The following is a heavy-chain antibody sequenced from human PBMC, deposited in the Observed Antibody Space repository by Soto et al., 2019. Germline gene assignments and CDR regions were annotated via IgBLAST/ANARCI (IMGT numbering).Heavy chain of an antibody. CDR2: IIPIFGTA. CDR3: ARGRIAAAGTFGY. Sequence: SVKVSCEASGGTFSSYAISWVRQAPVQGLEWMGGIIPIFGTANYAQKFQGRVTITADESTSTAYMELSSLRSEDTAVYYCARGRIAAAGTFGYWGKGTLATVS. CDR1: GGTFSSYA. V-gene: IGHV1-69*01. D-gene: IGHD6-13*01. J-gene: IGHJ4*02.